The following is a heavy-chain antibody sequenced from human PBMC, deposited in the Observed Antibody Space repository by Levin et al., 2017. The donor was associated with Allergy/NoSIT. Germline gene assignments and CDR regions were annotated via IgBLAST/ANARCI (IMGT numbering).Heavy chain of an antibody. V-gene: IGHV3-23*01. CDR2: IGPGGDT. D-gene: IGHD2-15*01. CDR3: VTYCSGGGCYFRQFAY. Sequence: LSLTCAASGYAFNTYSMTWVRQAPGKGLEWVSTIGPGGDTHYADSVKGRFTISRDNSKNTFYVQMNSLRVEDTAVYYCVTYCSGGGCYFRQFAYWGQGTLVTVSS. CDR1: GYAFNTYS. J-gene: IGHJ4*02.